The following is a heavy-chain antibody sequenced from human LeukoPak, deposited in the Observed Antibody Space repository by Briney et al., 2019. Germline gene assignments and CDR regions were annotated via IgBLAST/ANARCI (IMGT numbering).Heavy chain of an antibody. CDR1: GDSISSNNYF. D-gene: IGHD3-3*01. CDR2: LFYRGNN. CDR3: ARLMRAPFGVAIGSLDY. V-gene: IGHV4-39*01. J-gene: IGHJ4*02. Sequence: PSETLSLTCTVSGDSISSNNYFWGGIRQPPGKGREWIGNLFYRGNNYYNPSLKSRLPISVATSKNQFSLRLHSATPAAPAVYYCARLMRAPFGVAIGSLDYWGQGTLVTVSS.